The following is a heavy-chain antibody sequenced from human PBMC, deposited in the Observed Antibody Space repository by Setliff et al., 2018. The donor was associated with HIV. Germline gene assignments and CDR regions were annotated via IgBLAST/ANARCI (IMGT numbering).Heavy chain of an antibody. CDR1: DGSISRTSYY. CDR2: LFYNGNT. J-gene: IGHJ4*02. D-gene: IGHD6-19*01. CDR3: ARQFRYPNRAVAGVDY. Sequence: KASETLSLTCTVSDGSISRTSYYWGWIRQPPGRGREWIGNLFYNGNTYYNPSLKSRVTISVDTSKNQFSLNLSSVTAADTAIYFCARQFRYPNRAVAGVDYWGQGTLVTVSS. V-gene: IGHV4-39*01.